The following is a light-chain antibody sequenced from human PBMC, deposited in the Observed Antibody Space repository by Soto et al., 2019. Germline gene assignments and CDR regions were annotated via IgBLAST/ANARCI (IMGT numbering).Light chain of an antibody. Sequence: DIQMTQSPSTLSGSVGDRVTITCRASQTISSWLAWYQQKPGKAPKLLIYKATNLQSGVPSRFSGTGSGSDFALTITNLQPEDFATYYCLQDYSSPITFGQGTRLEIK. V-gene: IGKV1-5*03. CDR2: KAT. CDR3: LQDYSSPIT. CDR1: QTISSW. J-gene: IGKJ5*01.